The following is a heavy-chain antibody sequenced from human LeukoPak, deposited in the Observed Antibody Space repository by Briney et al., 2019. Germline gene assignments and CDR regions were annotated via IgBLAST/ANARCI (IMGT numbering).Heavy chain of an antibody. CDR3: ARVYYDFWSGSKGLDY. D-gene: IGHD3-3*01. J-gene: IGHJ4*02. V-gene: IGHV4-34*01. Sequence: SETLSLTCAVYGGSLSGYYWSWIRQPPGKGLEWIGEINHSGSTNYNPSLKSRVTISVDTPKNQFSLKLSSVTAADTAVYYCARVYYDFWSGSKGLDYWGQGTLVTVSS. CDR1: GGSLSGYY. CDR2: INHSGST.